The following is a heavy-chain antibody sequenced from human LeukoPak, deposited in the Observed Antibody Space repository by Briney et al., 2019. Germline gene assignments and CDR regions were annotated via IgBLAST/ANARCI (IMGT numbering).Heavy chain of an antibody. Sequence: GGSLKLSCAASGFTFGSAAMTWVRQAPGKGLEWVSLISPTGGNTFYADSVKGRFTISRDNSKNTLYLEMNSLRAEDTAVYFCAKDIQCTYWGQGALVTVSS. J-gene: IGHJ4*02. V-gene: IGHV3-23*01. D-gene: IGHD2-8*01. CDR1: GFTFGSAA. CDR2: ISPTGGNT. CDR3: AKDIQCTY.